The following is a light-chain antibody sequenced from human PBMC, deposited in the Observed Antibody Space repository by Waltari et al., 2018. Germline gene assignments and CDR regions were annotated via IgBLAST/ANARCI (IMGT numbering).Light chain of an antibody. CDR2: GAS. Sequence: EIVLTQSPATLSLSPGERATLSCRASQSVSSRLAWYQQKPGQAPRLLIYGASTRATGIPDRFSCSGSGTDFTLTINSLEPEDFAIYYCQQYSNWWTFGQGTKVEI. CDR3: QQYSNWWT. V-gene: IGKV3-15*01. J-gene: IGKJ1*01. CDR1: QSVSSR.